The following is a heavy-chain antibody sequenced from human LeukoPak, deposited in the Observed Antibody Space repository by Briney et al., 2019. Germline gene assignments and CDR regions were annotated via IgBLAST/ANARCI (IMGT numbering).Heavy chain of an antibody. CDR2: FDPEDGET. Sequence: ASVKVSCKVSGYTLTELSMHWVRQAPGKGLEWMGGFDPEDGETIYAQKFQGRVTTTEDTSTDTAYMELSSLRSEDTAVYYCATVKGYVWGSYRLDYWGQGTLVTVSS. CDR3: ATVKGYVWGSYRLDY. D-gene: IGHD3-16*02. CDR1: GYTLTELS. J-gene: IGHJ4*02. V-gene: IGHV1-24*01.